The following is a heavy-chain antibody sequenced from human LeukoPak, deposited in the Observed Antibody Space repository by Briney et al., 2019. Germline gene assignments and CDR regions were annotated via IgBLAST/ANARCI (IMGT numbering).Heavy chain of an antibody. Sequence: ETLSLXXTVSXGSISSGDYYWSWIRQPPGKGLEWIGYIYYSGSTNYNPSLKSRVTISVDTSKNQFSLKLSSVTAADTAVYYCAREERDGSGSYYWGQGTLVTVSS. V-gene: IGHV4-61*08. CDR3: AREERDGSGSYY. CDR1: XGSISSGDYY. CDR2: IYYSGST. J-gene: IGHJ4*02. D-gene: IGHD3-10*01.